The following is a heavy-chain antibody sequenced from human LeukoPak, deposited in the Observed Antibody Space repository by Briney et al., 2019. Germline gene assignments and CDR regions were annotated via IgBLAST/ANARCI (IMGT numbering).Heavy chain of an antibody. V-gene: IGHV3-23*01. J-gene: IGHJ4*02. D-gene: IGHD2-15*01. CDR3: AMLTPSSYYFDY. CDR2: ISGSGATT. CDR1: GFTFSDYY. Sequence: GGSLRLSCAASGFTFSDYYMSWIRQAPGKGLEWVSGISGSGATTYYADSVKGRFTISRDNSESTLFLQMNSLRAEDTAVYYCAMLTPSSYYFDYWGQGTLVTVSS.